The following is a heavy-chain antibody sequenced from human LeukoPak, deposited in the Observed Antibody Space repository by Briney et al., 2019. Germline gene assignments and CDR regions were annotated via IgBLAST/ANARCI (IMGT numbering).Heavy chain of an antibody. D-gene: IGHD1-1*01. CDR1: GGSISSGSYY. J-gene: IGHJ5*02. V-gene: IGHV4-61*02. CDR3: ARNWIGYWFDP. Sequence: SETRSLTCTVSGGSISSGSYYWSWIRQPAGKGLEWIGRIYTSGSTNYNPSLKSRVTISVDTSKNQFSLKLSSVTAADTAVYYCARNWIGYWFDPWGQGTLVTVSS. CDR2: IYTSGST.